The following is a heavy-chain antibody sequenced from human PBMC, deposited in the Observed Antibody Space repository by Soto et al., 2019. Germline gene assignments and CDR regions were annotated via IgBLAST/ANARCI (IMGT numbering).Heavy chain of an antibody. J-gene: IGHJ6*02. V-gene: IGHV3-11*01. D-gene: IGHD6-13*01. CDR2: ISSSGSTI. Sequence: QVQLVESGGGLVKPGGSLRLSWAASGFTFSDYYMSWIRQAPGKGLEWVSYISSSGSTIYYADSVKGRFPISRDNANNSLYVEMNSLRADITAVYYCVREVYSSPLPPCYYYYGIDVCGQGTTVTVSS. CDR1: GFTFSDYY. CDR3: VREVYSSPLPPCYYYYGIDV.